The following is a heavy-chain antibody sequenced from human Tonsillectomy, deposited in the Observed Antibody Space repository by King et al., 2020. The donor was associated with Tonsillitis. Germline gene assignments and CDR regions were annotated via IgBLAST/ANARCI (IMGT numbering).Heavy chain of an antibody. CDR1: GFSLSTGGEG. CDR3: AHRPFDGEVFDY. CDR2: IYWDGDK. V-gene: IGHV2-5*02. Sequence: ITLQESGPTLVRPKQTLTLTCTFSGFSLSTGGEGVGWIRQPPGKALEWLALIYWDGDKRYSPSLKSRLTLTKDTSKNQVVLTMTNMDPVDTATYYCAHRPFDGEVFDYWGQGTLVSVSS. D-gene: IGHD3-10*01. J-gene: IGHJ4*02.